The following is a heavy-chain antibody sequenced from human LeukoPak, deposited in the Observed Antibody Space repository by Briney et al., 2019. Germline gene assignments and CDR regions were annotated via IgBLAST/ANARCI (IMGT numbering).Heavy chain of an antibody. Sequence: PSETLSLTCTVSGYSISSGYCWGWIRQSPGKGLEWIGSIYYSGSTYYNPSLKSRVTISVDTSKNQFSLRLSSVTAADTAVYYCARDRGTWNDDGFDYWGQGTLVTVSS. J-gene: IGHJ4*02. V-gene: IGHV4-38-2*02. CDR3: ARDRGTWNDDGFDY. D-gene: IGHD1-1*01. CDR2: IYYSGST. CDR1: GYSISSGYC.